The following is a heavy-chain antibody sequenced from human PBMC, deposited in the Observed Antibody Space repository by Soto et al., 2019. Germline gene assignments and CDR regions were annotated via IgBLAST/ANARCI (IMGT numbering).Heavy chain of an antibody. J-gene: IGHJ6*03. CDR2: INPSGGST. D-gene: IGHD3-3*01. CDR3: ARDTIFGVVNKDYYYYYYMDV. V-gene: IGHV1-46*03. CDR1: GYTFTSYY. Sequence: QVQLVQSGAEVKKPGASVKVSCKASGYTFTSYYMHWVRQAPGQGLEWMGIINPSGGSTSYAQKFQGRVTMTRETSTSTVYMELSSLRSEDTAVYYCARDTIFGVVNKDYYYYYYMDVWGKGTTVTVSS.